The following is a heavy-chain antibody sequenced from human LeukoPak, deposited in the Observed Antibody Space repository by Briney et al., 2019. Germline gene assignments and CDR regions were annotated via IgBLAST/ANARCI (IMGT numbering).Heavy chain of an antibody. CDR1: GYSISSGYY. CDR3: ARLRFEVVPAASDAFDI. D-gene: IGHD2-2*01. V-gene: IGHV4-38-2*01. Sequence: TSETLSLTCAVSGYSISSGYYWGWIRQPPGKGLEWIGSIYHSGSTYYNPSLKSRVTISVDTSKNQFSLKLSSVTAADTAVYYCARLRFEVVPAASDAFDIWGQGTMVTVSS. CDR2: IYHSGST. J-gene: IGHJ3*02.